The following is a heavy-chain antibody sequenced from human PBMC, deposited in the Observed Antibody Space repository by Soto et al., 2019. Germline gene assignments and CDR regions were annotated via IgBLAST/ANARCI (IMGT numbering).Heavy chain of an antibody. J-gene: IGHJ6*02. CDR3: ARFNGFWSKFSKYNFYGMDV. CDR2: VYYSGDI. CDR1: GGSISSSAW. V-gene: IGHV4-4*02. Sequence: QVHLQESGPGLVKPSGTLSLTCAVSGGSISSSAWWTWVRQPPGKGLEWIGDVYYSGDINYNPSLKSRVIISADKSKNQFSLKLTSVTAADTAVYYCARFNGFWSKFSKYNFYGMDVWGQGTTVTVSS. D-gene: IGHD3-3*01.